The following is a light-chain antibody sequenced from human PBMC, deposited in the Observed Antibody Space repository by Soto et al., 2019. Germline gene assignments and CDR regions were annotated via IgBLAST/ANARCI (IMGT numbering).Light chain of an antibody. CDR3: QKYDRAPRT. Sequence: DIQMTQSPPCLSASVGDRVTITCRASHAISNYLAWYQQKPGKVPELLIYAASTLQSGVPSRFSGSGSGTDFTLTISSLQPEDVATYYCQKYDRAPRTFGQGTKVEIK. CDR2: AAS. CDR1: HAISNY. J-gene: IGKJ1*01. V-gene: IGKV1-27*01.